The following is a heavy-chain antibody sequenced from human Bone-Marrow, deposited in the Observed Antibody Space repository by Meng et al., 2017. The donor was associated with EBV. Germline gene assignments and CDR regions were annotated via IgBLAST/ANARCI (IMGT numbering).Heavy chain of an antibody. CDR2: INTDGIST. CDR1: GFTFRSYW. CDR3: ARAEQQLFPFDY. D-gene: IGHD6-13*01. V-gene: IGHV3-74*01. J-gene: IGHJ4*02. Sequence: EVQQVESGGGLVQPGGSLRLSCVAPGFTFRSYWMHWVRQAPGKGLVWVSRINTDGISTTYADSVKGRFTISRDNAKNTLYLQMNSLRAEDTAVYYCARAEQQLFPFDYWGQGTLVTVSS.